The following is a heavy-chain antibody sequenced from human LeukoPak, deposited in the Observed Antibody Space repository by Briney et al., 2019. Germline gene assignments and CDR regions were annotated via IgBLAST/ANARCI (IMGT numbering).Heavy chain of an antibody. J-gene: IGHJ4*02. Sequence: GGSLRLSCAGSGFIFNNYAMHWVRQPPGKGLEWVSGISWNSGTIDYADSVRGRFTISRDNAKNSLHLQMDSLRVEDTAFYYCAKDNRRHYTSGPNPDSLHWGQGALVTVSS. CDR2: ISWNSGTI. V-gene: IGHV3-9*01. D-gene: IGHD6-19*01. CDR3: AKDNRRHYTSGPNPDSLH. CDR1: GFIFNNYA.